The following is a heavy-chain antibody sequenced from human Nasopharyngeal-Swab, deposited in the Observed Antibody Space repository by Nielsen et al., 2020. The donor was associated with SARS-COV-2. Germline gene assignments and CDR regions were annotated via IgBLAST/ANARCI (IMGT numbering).Heavy chain of an antibody. V-gene: IGHV4-31*02. CDR3: ARAYCSGGSCYFGSVYFDY. CDR2: IYYSGST. CDR1: GGSISSGGYY. J-gene: IGHJ4*02. Sequence: SCSVSGGSISSGGYYWSWIRQHPGKGLEWIGYIYYSGSTYYNPSLKSRVTISVDTSKNQFSLKLSSVTAADTAVYYCARAYCSGGSCYFGSVYFDYWGQGTLVTVSS. D-gene: IGHD2-15*01.